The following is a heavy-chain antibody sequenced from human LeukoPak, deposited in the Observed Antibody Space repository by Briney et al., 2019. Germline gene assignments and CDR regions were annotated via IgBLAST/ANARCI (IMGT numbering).Heavy chain of an antibody. Sequence: SETLSLTCTVSGGSISSGGYYWSWIRQHPGKGLEWIGYIYYSGSTYYNPSLKSRVTISVDTSKNQFSLKLSSVTAADTAVYYCASGTYYDILTGYSPFDYWGQGTLATVSS. D-gene: IGHD3-9*01. CDR2: IYYSGST. J-gene: IGHJ4*02. CDR1: GGSISSGGYY. V-gene: IGHV4-31*03. CDR3: ASGTYYDILTGYSPFDY.